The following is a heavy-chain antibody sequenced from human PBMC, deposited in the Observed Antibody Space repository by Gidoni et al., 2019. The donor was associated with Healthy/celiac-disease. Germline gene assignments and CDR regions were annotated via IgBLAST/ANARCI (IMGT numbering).Heavy chain of an antibody. Sequence: QVQLVQSGAEVKKPGSSVKVPCKASGGTLSSYAISWVRQAPGQGLEWMGRIIPILGIANYAQKFQGRVTITADKSTSTAYMELSSLRSEDTAVYYCARARLGYCSSTSCQGRGSYGWGQGTLVTVSS. J-gene: IGHJ4*02. CDR1: GGTLSSYA. CDR2: IIPILGIA. CDR3: ARARLGYCSSTSCQGRGSYG. V-gene: IGHV1-69*04. D-gene: IGHD2-2*01.